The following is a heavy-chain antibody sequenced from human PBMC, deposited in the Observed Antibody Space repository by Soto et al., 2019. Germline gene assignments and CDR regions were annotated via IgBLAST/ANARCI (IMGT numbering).Heavy chain of an antibody. CDR2: TSGSGDTK. CDR1: GFTFSSCS. J-gene: IGHJ4*02. V-gene: IGHV3-48*02. Sequence: PGGSLRLSCASSGFTFSSCSMNWVRQAPGKGLEWVSFTSGSGDTKYYADSVKGRFTISRDNAKNSLYLQMSSLRDEDTAVYYCAKYCSSDVCFDYWGQGTLVTVSS. CDR3: AKYCSSDVCFDY. D-gene: IGHD2-8*01.